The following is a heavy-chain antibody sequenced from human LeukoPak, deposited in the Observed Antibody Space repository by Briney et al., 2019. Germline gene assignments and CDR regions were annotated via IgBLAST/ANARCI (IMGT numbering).Heavy chain of an antibody. CDR2: INHSGST. D-gene: IGHD3-3*01. J-gene: IGHJ5*02. V-gene: IGHV4-34*01. CDR3: ARDRYHGKTIFGVAPRPYNWFDP. Sequence: SETLSLTCAVYGVSFSGYYWSWIRQPPGKGLEWIGEINHSGSTNYNPSLKSRVTISVDTSKNQFSLKLSSVTAADTAVYYCARDRYHGKTIFGVAPRPYNWFDPWGQGTLVTVSS. CDR1: GVSFSGYY.